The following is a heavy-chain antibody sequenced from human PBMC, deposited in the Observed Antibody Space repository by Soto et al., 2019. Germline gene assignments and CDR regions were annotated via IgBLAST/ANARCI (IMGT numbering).Heavy chain of an antibody. CDR1: GEPFIGYY. CDR2: INHGGST. D-gene: IGHD5-12*01. V-gene: IGHV4-34*01. CDR3: ARTDIATTNWFDP. Sequence: PSETLSLTCAVYGEPFIGYYWTWIRQSPGKGLEWIGEINHGGSTNYNPSLKSRVTISIDTSKNQFSLKLTSVTAADTSVYYCARTDIATTNWFDPWGQGTLVTV. J-gene: IGHJ5*02.